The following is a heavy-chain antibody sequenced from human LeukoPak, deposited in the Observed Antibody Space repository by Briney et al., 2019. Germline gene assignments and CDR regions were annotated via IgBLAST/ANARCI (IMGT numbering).Heavy chain of an antibody. CDR1: GGSIDSSSYY. J-gene: IGHJ5*01. D-gene: IGHD3-10*01. CDR3: ARRVGFYGSGSLNYFDP. Sequence: SETLSLTCAVSGGSIDSSSYYWGWIRQPPGKGLEWIESIFRTGSTYYSASLKSRVSISVDTSKNHIALKLTSVTASDTAVYFCARRVGFYGSGSLNYFDPWGQGILVSVS. CDR2: IFRTGST. V-gene: IGHV4-39*02.